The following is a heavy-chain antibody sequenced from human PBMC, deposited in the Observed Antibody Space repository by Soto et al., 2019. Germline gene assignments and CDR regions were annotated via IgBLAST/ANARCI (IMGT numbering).Heavy chain of an antibody. Sequence: QVQLVESGGGVVQPGRSLRLSCAASGFTFNNYGMHWVRQAPGKGLEWVATISNDGSDKYYADSVKGRLTISRDNSKNTVYLQMISLRAEDTALYYCAKDQGIAASHGVDWGQGTMVTVSS. CDR3: AKDQGIAASHGVD. D-gene: IGHD6-13*01. J-gene: IGHJ3*01. CDR1: GFTFNNYG. V-gene: IGHV3-30*18. CDR2: ISNDGSDK.